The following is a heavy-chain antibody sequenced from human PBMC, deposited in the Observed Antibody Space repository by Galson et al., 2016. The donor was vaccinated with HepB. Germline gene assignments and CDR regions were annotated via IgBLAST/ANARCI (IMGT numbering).Heavy chain of an antibody. J-gene: IGHJ5*02. CDR1: GGTFSNYV. V-gene: IGHV1-69*06. D-gene: IGHD3-3*01. Sequence: SVKVSCKASGGTFSNYVISWVRQAPGQGLEWMGGVITAFGTANYAHRFQGRVTITADKSKSTAFMDLSGLTSDDTAVYYCAASPPTGIPPPRFDPWGQGTLVTVSS. CDR3: AASPPTGIPPPRFDP. CDR2: VITAFGTA.